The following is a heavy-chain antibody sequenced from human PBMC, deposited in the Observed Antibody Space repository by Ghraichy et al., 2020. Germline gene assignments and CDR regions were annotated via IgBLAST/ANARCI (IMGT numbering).Heavy chain of an antibody. V-gene: IGHV1-24*01. Sequence: ASVKVSCKVSGYTLTELSMHWVRQAPGKGLEWMGGFDPEDGETIYAQKFQGRVTMTEDTSTDTAYMELSSLRSEDTAVYYCATLPHDSQKNNWFDPWGQGTLVTVSS. CDR2: FDPEDGET. D-gene: IGHD2-15*01. CDR1: GYTLTELS. CDR3: ATLPHDSQKNNWFDP. J-gene: IGHJ5*02.